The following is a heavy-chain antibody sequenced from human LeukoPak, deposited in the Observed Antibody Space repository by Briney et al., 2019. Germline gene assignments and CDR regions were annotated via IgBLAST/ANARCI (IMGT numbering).Heavy chain of an antibody. CDR1: GGSFSGYY. CDR3: ARERRHDYGDYADPRFFDY. Sequence: SETLSLTCAVYGGSFSGYYWSWIRQPPGKGLEWIGEINHSGNTNYNPSLKSRVTISVDTSKNQFSLKLSSVTAADTAVYYCARERRHDYGDYADPRFFDYWGQGTLVTVSS. J-gene: IGHJ4*02. CDR2: INHSGNT. D-gene: IGHD4-17*01. V-gene: IGHV4-34*01.